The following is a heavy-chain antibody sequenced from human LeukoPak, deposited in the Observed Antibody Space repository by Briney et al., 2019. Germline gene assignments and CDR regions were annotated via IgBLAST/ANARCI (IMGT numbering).Heavy chain of an antibody. V-gene: IGHV3-30-3*01. J-gene: IGHJ4*02. D-gene: IGHD6-13*01. CDR3: ARGEDIAAAGTNLFDY. CDR1: GFTFSSYA. Sequence: PGESLRLSCAASGFTFSSYAMHWVRQAPGKGLEWVAVISYDGSNKYYADSVKGRFTISRDNSKNTLYLQMNSLRAEDTAVYYCARGEDIAAAGTNLFDYWGQGTLVTVSS. CDR2: ISYDGSNK.